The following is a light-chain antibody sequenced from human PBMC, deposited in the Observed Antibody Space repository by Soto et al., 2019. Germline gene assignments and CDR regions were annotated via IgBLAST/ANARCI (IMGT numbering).Light chain of an antibody. J-gene: IGKJ5*01. CDR1: ESLGNNY. CDR3: QQYGRLPIT. CDR2: GAT. Sequence: EIVFTQSPATLSLSPGERATLSGRSSESLGNNYLAWYKQKPGQSPRLLFSGATSRASGIPDRVSGSGSGTDFTLTISRVEPEDFGVYFCQQYGRLPITFGQGTRLEIK. V-gene: IGKV3-20*01.